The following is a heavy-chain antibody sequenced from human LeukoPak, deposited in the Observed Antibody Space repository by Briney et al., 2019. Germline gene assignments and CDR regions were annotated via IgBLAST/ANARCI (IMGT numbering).Heavy chain of an antibody. V-gene: IGHV4-39*07. CDR3: AGGGGSSGYYYVWWEGRRDPVVYFDY. D-gene: IGHD3-22*01. J-gene: IGHJ4*02. Sequence: PSETLSLTCTVSGGSISSSSYYWGWIRQPPGKGLEWIGSIYYSGSTYYNPSLKSRVTISVDTSKNQFSLKLSSVTAADTAVYYCAGGGGSSGYYYVWWEGRRDPVVYFDYWGQGTLVTVSS. CDR2: IYYSGST. CDR1: GGSISSSSYY.